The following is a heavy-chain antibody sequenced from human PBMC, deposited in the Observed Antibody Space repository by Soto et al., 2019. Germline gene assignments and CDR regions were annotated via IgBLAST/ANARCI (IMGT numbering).Heavy chain of an antibody. CDR1: GGSISSGDYY. CDR3: ARDRLIRDIVVVPAALPGGYYYYGMDV. CDR2: IYYSGST. Sequence: SETLSLTCTVSGGSISSGDYYWTWIRQPPGKGLEWIGYIYYSGSTYYNPSLKSRVTISVDTSKNQFSLKLGSVTAADTAVYYCARDRLIRDIVVVPAALPGGYYYYGMDVWGQGTTVTVSS. V-gene: IGHV4-30-4*01. D-gene: IGHD2-2*01. J-gene: IGHJ6*02.